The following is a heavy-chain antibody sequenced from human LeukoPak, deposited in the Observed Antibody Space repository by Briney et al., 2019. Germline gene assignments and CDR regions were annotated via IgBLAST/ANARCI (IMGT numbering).Heavy chain of an antibody. CDR2: LYYTGRT. CDR1: GGSISSASYY. J-gene: IGHJ6*02. CDR3: ARLYYDGWGGLDV. Sequence: SEPLSLTCSASGGSISSASYYWGWIRQPPGKGLEWIGSLYYTGRTDYNPSLKSRVTISADTSKNQFSLRLSSVTAADTAVYYCARLYYDGWGGLDVWGQGTTVTVSS. V-gene: IGHV4-39*01. D-gene: IGHD3-22*01.